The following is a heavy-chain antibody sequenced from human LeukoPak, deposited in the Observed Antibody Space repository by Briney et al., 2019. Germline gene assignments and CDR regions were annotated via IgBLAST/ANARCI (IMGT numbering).Heavy chain of an antibody. CDR2: INWNGGST. Sequence: GGSLRLSCAASGFTFDDYGMTWVRQAPGKGLGWVSGINWNGGSTGYADSVKGRFTISRDNAKNSLYLQMNSLRAEDTALYYCARLLSGYYYDYWGQGTLVTVSS. V-gene: IGHV3-20*04. D-gene: IGHD3-22*01. CDR3: ARLLSGYYYDY. CDR1: GFTFDDYG. J-gene: IGHJ4*02.